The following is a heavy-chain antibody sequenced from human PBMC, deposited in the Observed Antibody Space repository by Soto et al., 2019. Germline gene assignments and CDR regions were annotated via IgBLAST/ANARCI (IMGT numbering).Heavy chain of an antibody. CDR1: GFTFSSYW. J-gene: IGHJ4*02. CDR2: IKQDGSGK. D-gene: IGHD4-17*01. Sequence: EVQLVESGGGLVQPGGSLRLSCAASGFTFSSYWMTWVRQAPGKGLEWVANIKQDGSGKYYVDSVKDRFTISRDNAKNSLYLQMNSLRAEDTAMYYCARASYGDPTYYFDYWGQGTLVTVSS. V-gene: IGHV3-7*03. CDR3: ARASYGDPTYYFDY.